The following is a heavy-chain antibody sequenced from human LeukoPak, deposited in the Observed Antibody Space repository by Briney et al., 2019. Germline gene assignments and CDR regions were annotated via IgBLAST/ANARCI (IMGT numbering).Heavy chain of an antibody. CDR2: ISYDGSNK. Sequence: GRSLRLSCAASGFTFSSYGMHWVRQAPGKGLEWVAVISYDGSNKYYADSVKGRFTISRDNSKNTLYLQMNSLRAEDTAVYYCAKVVGATLYYYYGMDVWGQGTTVTVSS. CDR1: GFTFSSYG. CDR3: AKVVGATLYYYYGMDV. D-gene: IGHD1-26*01. V-gene: IGHV3-30*18. J-gene: IGHJ6*02.